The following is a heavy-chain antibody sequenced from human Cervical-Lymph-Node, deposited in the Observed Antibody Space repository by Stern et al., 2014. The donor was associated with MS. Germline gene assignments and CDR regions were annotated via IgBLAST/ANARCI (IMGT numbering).Heavy chain of an antibody. J-gene: IGHJ4*02. Sequence: VQLEESGAEVKKPGASVKVSCKGSGYTLTELSIHWVRQAPGKGLEWMGGFDSEDGETIYAQKFQGRVSMTEDTSTDTAYMELSSLRSEDTAVYYCATMVGATDDVFDYWGQGTLVTVSS. CDR2: FDSEDGET. CDR1: GYTLTELS. D-gene: IGHD1-26*01. V-gene: IGHV1-24*01. CDR3: ATMVGATDDVFDY.